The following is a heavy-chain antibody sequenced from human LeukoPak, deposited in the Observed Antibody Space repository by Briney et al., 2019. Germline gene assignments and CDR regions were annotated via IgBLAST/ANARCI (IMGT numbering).Heavy chain of an antibody. J-gene: IGHJ4*02. CDR3: ATETGNFYFYS. CDR2: FDPEDDEI. D-gene: IGHD1-7*01. CDR1: GYTLTELS. Sequence: ASVKVSCKVSGYTLTELSMHWERQAPGKGLEWMGGFDPEDDEIIYAQRFQGRVTMTEDASTDTAYMELRSLRSEDTAVYYCATETGNFYFYSWGQGTLVTVSS. V-gene: IGHV1-24*01.